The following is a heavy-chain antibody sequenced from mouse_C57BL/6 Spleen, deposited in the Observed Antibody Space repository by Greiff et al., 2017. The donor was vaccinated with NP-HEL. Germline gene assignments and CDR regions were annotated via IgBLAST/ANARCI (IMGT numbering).Heavy chain of an antibody. CDR1: GYTFTSYT. CDR2: INPSSGYT. V-gene: IGHV1-4*01. CDR3: ARIYYGNYDAMDY. J-gene: IGHJ4*01. Sequence: VQLQQSGAELARPGASVKMSCKASGYTFTSYTMHWVKQRPGQGLEWIGYINPSSGYTKYNQKFKDKATLTADKSSSTAYMQLSSLTSEDSAVYDCARIYYGNYDAMDYWGQGTSVTVSS. D-gene: IGHD2-1*01.